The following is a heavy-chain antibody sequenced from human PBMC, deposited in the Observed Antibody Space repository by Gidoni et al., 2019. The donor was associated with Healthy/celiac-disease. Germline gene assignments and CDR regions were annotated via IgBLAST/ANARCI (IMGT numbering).Heavy chain of an antibody. CDR2: IIPIFGTA. D-gene: IGHD5-12*01. J-gene: IGHJ4*02. V-gene: IGHV1-69*01. CDR3: ARDRGGLVATVYYFDY. CDR1: GGTFSSYA. Sequence: QVQLVQSGAEVKKPGSSVKVSCKASGGTFSSYAISWVRQAPGQGLEWMGGIIPIFGTANYAQKFQGRVTITADESTSTAYMELSSLRSEDTAVYYCARDRGGLVATVYYFDYWGQGTLVTVSS.